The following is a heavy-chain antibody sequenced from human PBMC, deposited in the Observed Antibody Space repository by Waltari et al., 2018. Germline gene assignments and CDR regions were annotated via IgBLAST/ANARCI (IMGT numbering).Heavy chain of an antibody. V-gene: IGHV1-2*02. D-gene: IGHD1-1*01. CDR2: INPNSGGT. CDR3: ARVVRWNNNPRQNYFDY. J-gene: IGHJ4*02. Sequence: QVQLVQSGAEVKKPGASVKVSRKASGYTFTGYYMPWVRQAPGQGLEWMGWINPNSGGTNYAQKFQGRVTMTRDTSISTAYMELSRLRSDDTAVYYCARVVRWNNNPRQNYFDYWGQGTLVTVSS. CDR1: GYTFTGYY.